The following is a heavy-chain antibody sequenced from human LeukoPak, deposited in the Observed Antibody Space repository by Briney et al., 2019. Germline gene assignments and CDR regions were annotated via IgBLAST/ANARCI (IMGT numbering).Heavy chain of an antibody. Sequence: TSETLSLTCTVSGGSISSYYWSWIRQPPGKGLEWIGYIYYSGSTNYNPSLKSRVTISVDTSKNQFSLKLSSVTAADTAVYYCARVIGRVQSRNWFDPWGQGTLVTVSS. CDR3: ARVIGRVQSRNWFDP. CDR2: IYYSGST. J-gene: IGHJ5*02. V-gene: IGHV4-59*01. CDR1: GGSISSYY. D-gene: IGHD1-26*01.